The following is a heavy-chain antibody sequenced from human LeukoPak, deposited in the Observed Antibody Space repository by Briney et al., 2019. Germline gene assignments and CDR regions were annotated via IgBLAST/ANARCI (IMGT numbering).Heavy chain of an antibody. V-gene: IGHV4-61*01. CDR3: ARDLGPFCSGGDCYSGSDGMDV. CDR2: IYYSGST. Sequence: SETLSLTCTVSGGSISSSSYYWGWIRQPPGKGLEWIGYIYYSGSTNYNPSLKSRVTISVDTSKNQFSLKLSSVTAADTAAYYCARDLGPFCSGGDCYSGSDGMDVWGQGTTVTVSS. D-gene: IGHD2-21*02. J-gene: IGHJ6*02. CDR1: GGSISSSSYY.